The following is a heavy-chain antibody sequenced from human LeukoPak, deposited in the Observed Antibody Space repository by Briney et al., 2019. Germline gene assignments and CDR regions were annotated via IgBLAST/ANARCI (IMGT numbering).Heavy chain of an antibody. CDR3: AREILGGFNPGAY. Sequence: SETLSLTCTVSLDSTTSNFWSWVRQPPGKGLEWIGETHRSGSPNYNPSLQSRVTISIDRSRNQIVLELSSVTAADTAVYYCAREILGGFNPGAYWGQGILVTVSS. V-gene: IGHV4-4*02. J-gene: IGHJ4*02. D-gene: IGHD1-14*01. CDR2: THRSGSP. CDR1: LDSTTSNF.